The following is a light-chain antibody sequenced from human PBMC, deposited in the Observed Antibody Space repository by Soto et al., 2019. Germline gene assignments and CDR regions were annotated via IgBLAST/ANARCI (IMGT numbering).Light chain of an antibody. Sequence: DIQMSQSPSSVSASVGDRVTITCRASQGINNWLAWYQQKPGKAPNLLIYAASSLQSGVPSRFSGSGSGTDFTLTISSPQPDDSATYFCQQANIFPLTFGGGTKVEIK. V-gene: IGKV1D-12*01. CDR1: QGINNW. J-gene: IGKJ4*01. CDR3: QQANIFPLT. CDR2: AAS.